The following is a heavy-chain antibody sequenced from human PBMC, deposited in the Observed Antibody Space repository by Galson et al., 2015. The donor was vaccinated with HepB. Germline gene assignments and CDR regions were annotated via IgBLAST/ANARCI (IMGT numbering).Heavy chain of an antibody. CDR2: ISYDGSNK. V-gene: IGHV3-30-3*01. CDR1: GFTFSSYA. Sequence: SLRLSCAASGFTFSSYAMHWVRQAPGKGLEWVAVISYDGSNKYYADSVKGRFTISRDNSKNTLYLQMNSLRAEDTAVYYCARDAPTYSGSYYLLAWYFDLWGRGTLVTVSS. J-gene: IGHJ2*01. CDR3: ARDAPTYSGSYYLLAWYFDL. D-gene: IGHD1-26*01.